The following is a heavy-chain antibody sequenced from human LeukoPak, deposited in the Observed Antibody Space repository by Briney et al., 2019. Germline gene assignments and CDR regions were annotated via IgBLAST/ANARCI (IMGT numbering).Heavy chain of an antibody. CDR1: GFTFSSYA. Sequence: PGGSLRLSCAASGFTFSSYAIIWVRQAPGNGLERVSVIYGDGRTSHSASVRGRFTISRDNSKSIVSLQMNNLRAEDTAVYYCARGRGLGVVSPYFDYWGQGTLVTVSS. J-gene: IGHJ4*02. V-gene: IGHV3-23*03. CDR3: ARGRGLGVVSPYFDY. D-gene: IGHD3-3*01. CDR2: IYGDGRT.